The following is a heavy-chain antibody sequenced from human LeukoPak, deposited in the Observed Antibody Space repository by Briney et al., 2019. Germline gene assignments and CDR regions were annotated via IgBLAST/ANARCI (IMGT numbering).Heavy chain of an antibody. CDR3: ARTLGYSYGYPFDY. V-gene: IGHV4-59*01. D-gene: IGHD5-18*01. CDR1: GGSISSYY. J-gene: IGHJ4*02. CDR2: IYDSGST. Sequence: SETLSLTCTVPGGSISSYYWSWIRQPPGKGLGWGGNIYDSGSTNYNPSLKSRVTISVDTSKNQLSLKLSSVTAADTAVYYCARTLGYSYGYPFDYWGQGTLVTVSS.